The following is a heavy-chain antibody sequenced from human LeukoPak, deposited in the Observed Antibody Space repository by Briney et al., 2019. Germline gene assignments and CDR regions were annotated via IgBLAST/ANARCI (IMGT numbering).Heavy chain of an antibody. V-gene: IGHV1-18*01. J-gene: IGHJ4*02. CDR1: GYTFTSYG. D-gene: IGHD3-16*02. Sequence: ASVKVSCKASGYTFTSYGISWVRQAPGQGLEWMGWISAYYGNTNYARKLQGRVTMTTDTSTSTAYMELRSLRSDDTAVYYCARDLITFGGVIADNAAYYFDYWGQGTLVTVSS. CDR2: ISAYYGNT. CDR3: ARDLITFGGVIADNAAYYFDY.